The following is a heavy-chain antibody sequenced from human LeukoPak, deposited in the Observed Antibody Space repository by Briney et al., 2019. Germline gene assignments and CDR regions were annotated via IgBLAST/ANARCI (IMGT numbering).Heavy chain of an antibody. CDR1: GLTLSSYA. V-gene: IGHV3-23*01. Sequence: GGSLRLSCGASGLTLSSYAMSWVRQAPGKGLEWVSGISGSGGSTYYVDSVKGRFTISRDNSKNTLYLQMNSLRAEDTAVYYCARQNGGPYSSSWTPGYWGQGTLVTVSS. J-gene: IGHJ4*02. D-gene: IGHD6-13*01. CDR2: ISGSGGST. CDR3: ARQNGGPYSSSWTPGY.